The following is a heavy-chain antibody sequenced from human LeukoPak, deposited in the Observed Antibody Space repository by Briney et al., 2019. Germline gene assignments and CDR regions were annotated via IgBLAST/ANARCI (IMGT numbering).Heavy chain of an antibody. Sequence: PSETLSLTCTVSGGSMSSYYWSWIRQPPGKGLEWIGYIYYSGSTNYNPSLKSRVTISVDTSKNQFSLKLSSVTAADTAVYYCARASWVQQFDPWGQGTLVTVSS. CDR2: IYYSGST. J-gene: IGHJ5*02. V-gene: IGHV4-59*01. D-gene: IGHD6-13*01. CDR1: GGSMSSYY. CDR3: ARASWVQQFDP.